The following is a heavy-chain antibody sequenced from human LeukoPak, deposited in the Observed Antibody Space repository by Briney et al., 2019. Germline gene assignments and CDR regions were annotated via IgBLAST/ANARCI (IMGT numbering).Heavy chain of an antibody. J-gene: IGHJ4*02. D-gene: IGHD2-21*01. CDR2: ISAYNGNT. CDR1: GYTFSGYY. CDR3: ASLFAGGGDYYFDY. V-gene: IGHV1-18*04. Sequence: ASVKVSCKASGYTFSGYYMHWARQAPGQGLEWMGWISAYNGNTNYAQKLQGRVTMTTDTSTSTAYMELRSLRSDDTAVYYCASLFAGGGDYYFDYWGQGTLVTVSS.